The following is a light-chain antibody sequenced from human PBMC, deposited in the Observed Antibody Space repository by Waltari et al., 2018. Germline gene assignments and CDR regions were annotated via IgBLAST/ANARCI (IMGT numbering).Light chain of an antibody. Sequence: AIRITPSPSSLSASTGDRVTITCRASQTISSYLAWYQQKPGKAPKLLIYGASTLESGVPSRFSGSQSGTDFTLTIRCLQSEDFAVYYGQQDNTYPLTFGGGTKVEI. CDR3: QQDNTYPLT. CDR1: QTISSY. J-gene: IGKJ4*01. V-gene: IGKV1-8*01. CDR2: GAS.